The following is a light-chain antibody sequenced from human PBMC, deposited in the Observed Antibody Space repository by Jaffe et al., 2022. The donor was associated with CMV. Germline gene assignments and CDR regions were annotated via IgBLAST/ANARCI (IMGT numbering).Light chain of an antibody. CDR3: SSYAGNNNLV. V-gene: IGLV2-8*01. J-gene: IGLJ2*01. CDR1: SSDVSDYNY. CDR2: EVS. Sequence: QSALTQPPSASGSRGQSVTISCTGTSSDVSDYNYVSWYQQHPGKAPKLMIYEVSKRPSGVPDRFSGSKSGNTASLTVSGLQAEDEAAYYCSSYAGNNNLVFGGGTKVTVL.